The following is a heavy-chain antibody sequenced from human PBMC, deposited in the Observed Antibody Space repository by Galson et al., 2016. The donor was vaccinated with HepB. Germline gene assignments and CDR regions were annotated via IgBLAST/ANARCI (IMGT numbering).Heavy chain of an antibody. V-gene: IGHV3-23*01. J-gene: IGHJ4*02. CDR1: GFTFVTYA. Sequence: SLRLSCAGSGFTFVTYAMHWVRQAPGRGLEWVSSISVSGGNIYYADSVKGRFSISRDNSMNTLYLQMNSLRVEDTALYYCAKDMFRDSYSGRTPLDSWGQGTLVTVSS. CDR3: AKDMFRDSYSGRTPLDS. CDR2: ISVSGGNI. D-gene: IGHD5-12*01.